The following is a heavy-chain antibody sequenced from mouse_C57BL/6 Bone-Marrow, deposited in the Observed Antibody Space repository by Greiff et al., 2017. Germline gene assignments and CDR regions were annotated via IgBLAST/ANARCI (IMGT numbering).Heavy chain of an antibody. CDR3: ARGDSNYDLDY. J-gene: IGHJ2*01. CDR1: GYAFSSYW. D-gene: IGHD2-5*01. Sequence: QVQLQQSGAELVKPGASVKISCKASGYAFSSYWMNWVKQRPGKGLEWIGQIYPGDGDTNYNGKFQGKATLTADKSSSTAYMQLSSLTSEDSAGYYCARGDSNYDLDYWGQGTTLTVSS. V-gene: IGHV1-80*01. CDR2: IYPGDGDT.